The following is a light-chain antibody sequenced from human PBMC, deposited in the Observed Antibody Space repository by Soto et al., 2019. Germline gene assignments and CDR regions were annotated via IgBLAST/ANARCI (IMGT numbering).Light chain of an antibody. CDR1: QSISSW. CDR3: QQYNSYSGT. CDR2: DAS. Sequence: DIQMTQSPSTLSASVGDRVTITCRASQSISSWLAWYQQKPGKAPKLLIYDASSLESGVPSRFSGSGSGTEFTLTISSLQPDDFATYHCQQYNSYSGTFGQGTKVDI. V-gene: IGKV1-5*01. J-gene: IGKJ1*01.